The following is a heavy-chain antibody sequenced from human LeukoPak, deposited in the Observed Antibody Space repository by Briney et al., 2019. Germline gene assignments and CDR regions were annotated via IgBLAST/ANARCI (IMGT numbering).Heavy chain of an antibody. CDR3: ARDSRAVAADFDY. D-gene: IGHD6-19*01. V-gene: IGHV3-23*01. CDR1: GFTFMNYA. J-gene: IGHJ4*02. Sequence: SGGSLRLSCATSGFTFMNYAMSWVRQAPGKGLEWVSGISGSGGSTYYADSLKGRFTISRDNAKNSLYLQMNSLRAEDTAEYFCARDSRAVAADFDYWGQGTLVTVSS. CDR2: ISGSGGST.